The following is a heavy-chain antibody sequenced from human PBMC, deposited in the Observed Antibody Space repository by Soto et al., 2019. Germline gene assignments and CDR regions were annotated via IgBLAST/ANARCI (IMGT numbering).Heavy chain of an antibody. CDR3: ARRKGSYLDY. Sequence: SETLSLTCTFSGGSVRSSSCYLGWIRQPPGKGLEWIGSIYYSGSTNYNPSLNSRVTISVDTSKKQFSLKLSSVTAADTAVYYCARRKGSYLDYWGQGILVTVSS. CDR1: GGSVRSSSCY. D-gene: IGHD2-15*01. CDR2: IYYSGST. V-gene: IGHV4-39*07. J-gene: IGHJ4*02.